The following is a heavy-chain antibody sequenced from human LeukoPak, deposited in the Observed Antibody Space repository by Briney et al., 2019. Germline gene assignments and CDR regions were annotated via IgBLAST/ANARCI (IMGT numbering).Heavy chain of an antibody. J-gene: IGHJ4*02. Sequence: SETLSLTCTVSGGSISSSTYYWGWIRQPPGKGLEWIGSMYYSGRTYYNPSLKSRVTISVDTSKNQFSLKLSSVTAADTALYYCAPSSPGFDYWGQGTLVTVSS. CDR3: APSSPGFDY. CDR1: GGSISSSTYY. CDR2: MYYSGRT. D-gene: IGHD2-2*01. V-gene: IGHV4-39*01.